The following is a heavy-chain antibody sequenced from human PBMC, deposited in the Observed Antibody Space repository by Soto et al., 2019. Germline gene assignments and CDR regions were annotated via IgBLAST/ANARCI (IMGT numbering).Heavy chain of an antibody. CDR2: IIPILGIA. CDR3: ARSIWRYDSSGYPNTFDAFDI. V-gene: IGHV1-69*02. Sequence: GASVKVSCKASGGTFSSYTISWVRQAPGQGLEWMGRIIPILGIANYAQKFQGRVTITADKSTSTAYMELSSLRSEDTAVYYCARSIWRYDSSGYPNTFDAFDIWGQGTMVTVSS. CDR1: GGTFSSYT. J-gene: IGHJ3*02. D-gene: IGHD3-22*01.